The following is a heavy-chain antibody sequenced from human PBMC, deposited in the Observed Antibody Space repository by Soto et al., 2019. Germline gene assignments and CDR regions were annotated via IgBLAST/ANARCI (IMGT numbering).Heavy chain of an antibody. CDR2: IYYRGTT. Sequence: PSETLSLTCAVYGGSFSAYYWSWVRQPPGKGLEWIGYIYYRGTTNYNPSLKSRVTISVDTSKKQFSLKLNSVTAADTAVYYCARDFDDTTGKYYYAMDVWGQGTTVTVSS. D-gene: IGHD1-1*01. CDR3: ARDFDDTTGKYYYAMDV. J-gene: IGHJ6*02. V-gene: IGHV4-59*01. CDR1: GGSFSAYY.